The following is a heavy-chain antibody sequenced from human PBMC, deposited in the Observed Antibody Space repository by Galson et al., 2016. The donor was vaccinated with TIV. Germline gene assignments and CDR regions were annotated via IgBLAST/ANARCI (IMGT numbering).Heavy chain of an antibody. D-gene: IGHD3-22*01. V-gene: IGHV1-18*01. J-gene: IGHJ4*02. Sequence: SVKVSCKASGYSFTNYGIAWVRQAPGQGLEWMGWISTYNGYTDYAQKLQGRVTMTTDTSKSTAYMELRSLRSDDTAMYYCARDPTYYDTNGWGHWGQGTLVIVSS. CDR3: ARDPTYYDTNGWGH. CDR1: GYSFTNYG. CDR2: ISTYNGYT.